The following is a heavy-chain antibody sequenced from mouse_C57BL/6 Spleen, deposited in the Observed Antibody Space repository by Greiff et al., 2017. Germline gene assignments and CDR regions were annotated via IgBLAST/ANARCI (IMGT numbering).Heavy chain of an antibody. CDR2: ISYDGSN. CDR3: AREDDGGHFDY. V-gene: IGHV3-6*01. J-gene: IGHJ2*01. CDR1: GYSITSGYY. Sequence: VQLKESGPGLVKPSQSLSLTCSVTGYSITSGYYWNWIRQFPGNKLEWMGYISYDGSNNYNPSLKNRISITRDTSKNQFFLKLNSVTTEDTATYYCAREDDGGHFDYWGQGTTLTVSS. D-gene: IGHD2-12*01.